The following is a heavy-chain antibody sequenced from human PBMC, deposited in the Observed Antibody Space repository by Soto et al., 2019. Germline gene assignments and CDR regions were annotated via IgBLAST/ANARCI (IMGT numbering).Heavy chain of an antibody. Sequence: GGSLRLSCAASGFTFSSYGMHWVRQAPGKGLEWVAVISYDGSNKYYADSVKGRFTISRDNSKNTLYLQMNSLRAEDTAVYYCAKADLAYYYDSSGSHGAFDIWGQGTMVTVSS. CDR2: ISYDGSNK. CDR1: GFTFSSYG. V-gene: IGHV3-30*18. CDR3: AKADLAYYYDSSGSHGAFDI. D-gene: IGHD3-22*01. J-gene: IGHJ3*02.